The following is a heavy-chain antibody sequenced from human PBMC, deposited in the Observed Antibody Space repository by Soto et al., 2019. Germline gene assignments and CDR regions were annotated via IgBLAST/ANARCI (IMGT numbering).Heavy chain of an antibody. V-gene: IGHV1-69*13. CDR1: GGTFSSYA. CDR3: ARGGAVAGTFAEYFQH. CDR2: IIPIFGTA. D-gene: IGHD6-19*01. J-gene: IGHJ1*01. Sequence: AVKVSCKACGGTFSSYAISWVRQAPGQGLEWMGGIIPIFGTANYAQKFQGRVTITADESTSTAYMELSSLRSEDTAVYYCARGGAVAGTFAEYFQHWGQGTLVTVSS.